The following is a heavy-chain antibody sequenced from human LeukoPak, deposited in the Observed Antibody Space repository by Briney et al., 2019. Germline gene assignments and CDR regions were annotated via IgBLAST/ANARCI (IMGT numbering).Heavy chain of an antibody. V-gene: IGHV4-61*02. CDR3: ARDPYCGGDCYSGYFDY. Sequence: SQTLSLTCTVSGGSISSGSYYWSWIRQPAGKGLEWIGRIYTSGSTNYNPSLKSRVTISVDTSKNQFSLKLSSVTAADTAVYYCARDPYCGGDCYSGYFDYWGQGTLVTVSS. CDR1: GGSISSGSYY. CDR2: IYTSGST. J-gene: IGHJ4*02. D-gene: IGHD2-21*02.